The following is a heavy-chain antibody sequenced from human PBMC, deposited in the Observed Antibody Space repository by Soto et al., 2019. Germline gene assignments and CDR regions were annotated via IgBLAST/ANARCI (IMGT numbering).Heavy chain of an antibody. CDR2: ISSSSSYI. Sequence: GGSLRLSCAASGFTFSSYSMNWVRQAPGKGLEWVSSISSSSSYIYYADSVKGRFTISRDNAKNSLYLQMNSLRAEDTAVYYCARDRGDSSGYLLWDYYYGMDVWGQGTTVTVSS. CDR1: GFTFSSYS. J-gene: IGHJ6*02. D-gene: IGHD3-22*01. CDR3: ARDRGDSSGYLLWDYYYGMDV. V-gene: IGHV3-21*01.